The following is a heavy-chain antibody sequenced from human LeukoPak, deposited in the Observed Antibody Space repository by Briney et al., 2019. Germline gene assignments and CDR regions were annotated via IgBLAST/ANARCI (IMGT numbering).Heavy chain of an antibody. CDR3: ARVGRYCSGGSCYWLLDFDY. V-gene: IGHV1-2*06. CDR2: IKPNSGGT. CDR1: GYTFTGYY. D-gene: IGHD2-15*01. Sequence: ASVKVSCKASGYTFTGYYMHWVRQAPGQGLEWMGRIKPNSGGTNYAQKFQGRVTMTRDTSISTAYMELSRLRSDDTAVYYCARVGRYCSGGSCYWLLDFDYWGQGTLVTVSS. J-gene: IGHJ4*02.